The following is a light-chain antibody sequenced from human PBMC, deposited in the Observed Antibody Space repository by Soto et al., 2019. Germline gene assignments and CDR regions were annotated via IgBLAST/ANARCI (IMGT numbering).Light chain of an antibody. CDR1: QSVSSND. CDR2: GAS. Sequence: EIVLTQSPGTLSLSPGDRATLSCRASQSVSSNDLAWYQQKPGQAPRLLIFGASSRATGISDRFSGSGSGTDFTLTISRLEPEDSAVYYCQQYGTSRLTFGRGTKVDIK. V-gene: IGKV3-20*01. CDR3: QQYGTSRLT. J-gene: IGKJ3*01.